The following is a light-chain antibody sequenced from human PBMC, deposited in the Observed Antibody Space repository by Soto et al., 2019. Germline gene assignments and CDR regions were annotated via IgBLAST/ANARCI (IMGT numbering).Light chain of an antibody. CDR2: DVT. CDR3: SSYTTSNTRQIV. V-gene: IGLV2-14*03. Sequence: QSALTQPASVSGAPGQSITISCPGNNSDLGGYNYVSWYQHHPGKAPKLIIYDVTNRPSGVSNPFSGSKSGNTASLTISGLQPEDEADYYCSSYTTSNTRQIVFGTGTKVTVL. CDR1: NSDLGGYNY. J-gene: IGLJ1*01.